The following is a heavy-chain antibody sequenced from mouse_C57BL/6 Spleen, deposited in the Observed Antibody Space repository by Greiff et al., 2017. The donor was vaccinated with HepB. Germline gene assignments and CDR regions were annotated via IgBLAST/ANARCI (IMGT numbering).Heavy chain of an antibody. CDR2: INYDGSST. Sequence: EVQLVESEGGLVQPGRSMKLSCTASGFTFSDYYMAWVRQVPEKGLEWVANINYDGSSTYYLDSLKSRFIISRDNAKNILYLQMSSLKSEDTATYYCARYDYDGDWYFDVWGTGTTVTVSS. CDR1: GFTFSDYY. D-gene: IGHD2-4*01. V-gene: IGHV5-16*01. CDR3: ARYDYDGDWYFDV. J-gene: IGHJ1*03.